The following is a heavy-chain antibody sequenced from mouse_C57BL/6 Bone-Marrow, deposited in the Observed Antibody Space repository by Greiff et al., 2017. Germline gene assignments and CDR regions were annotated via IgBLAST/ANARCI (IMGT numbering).Heavy chain of an antibody. CDR2: IYPGSGNT. CDR1: GYSFTSYY. Sequence: VQGVESGPELVKPGASVKISCKASGYSFTSYYIHWVKQRPGQGLEWIGWIYPGSGNTKYNEKFKGKATLTADTSSSTAYMQLSSLTSEDSAVYYCARDYGRDYWGQGTTLTVSS. J-gene: IGHJ2*01. D-gene: IGHD1-1*01. V-gene: IGHV1-66*01. CDR3: ARDYGRDY.